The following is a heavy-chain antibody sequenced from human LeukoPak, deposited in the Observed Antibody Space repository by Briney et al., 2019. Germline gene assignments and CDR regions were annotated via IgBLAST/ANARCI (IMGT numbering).Heavy chain of an antibody. V-gene: IGHV4-38-2*01. CDR1: GYSISSGYS. D-gene: IGHD3-9*01. J-gene: IGHJ4*02. CDR2: IYYSGST. CDR3: AGGYDILTGYDY. Sequence: SETLSLTCAVSGYSISSGYSWGWIRPPPGKGLEWIGSIYYSGSTYYNPSPKSRVTISMDTSKNKFSLKLSSVTAADTAVYYCAGGYDILTGYDYWGQGTLVTVSS.